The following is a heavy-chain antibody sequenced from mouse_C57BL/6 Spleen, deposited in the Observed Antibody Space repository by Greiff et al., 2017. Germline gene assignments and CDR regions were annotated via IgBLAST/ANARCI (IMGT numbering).Heavy chain of an antibody. CDR3: TRARENDFFAY. D-gene: IGHD2-12*01. J-gene: IGHJ3*01. CDR2: IDPETGGT. V-gene: IGHV1-15*01. Sequence: VKLQESGAELVRPGASVTLSCKASGYTFTDYEMHWVKQTPVHGLEWIGAIDPETGGTAYNQKFKGKAILTADKSSSTAYMELRSLTSESSAVHYCTRARENDFFAYWGQGTLVTVSA. CDR1: GYTFTDYE.